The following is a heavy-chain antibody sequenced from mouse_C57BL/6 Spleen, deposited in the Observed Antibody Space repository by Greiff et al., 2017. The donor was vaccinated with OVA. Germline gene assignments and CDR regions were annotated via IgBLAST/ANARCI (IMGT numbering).Heavy chain of an antibody. Sequence: QVQLQQPGTELVKPGASVKLSCKASGYTFTSYWMHWVKQRPGQGLEWIGNINPSNGGTNYNEKFKSKATLTVDKSSSTAYMQLSSLTSEDSAVYYCARSIYYYGSSLYYYAMDYWGQGTSVTVSS. D-gene: IGHD1-1*01. CDR3: ARSIYYYGSSLYYYAMDY. J-gene: IGHJ4*01. V-gene: IGHV1-53*01. CDR2: INPSNGGT. CDR1: GYTFTSYW.